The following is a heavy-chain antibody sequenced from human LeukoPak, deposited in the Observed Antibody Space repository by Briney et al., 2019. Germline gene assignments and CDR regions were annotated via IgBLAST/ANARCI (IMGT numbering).Heavy chain of an antibody. V-gene: IGHV3-30*02. J-gene: IGHJ3*02. CDR1: GFTFSSYG. Sequence: GSLRLSCAASGFTFSSYGMHWVRKAPGKGLGWVAFIRYDGSNKYYADSVKGRFTISRDNSKNTLYLQMNSLRAEDTAVYYCAKAGGTMILGAFDIWGQGTMVTVSS. CDR2: IRYDGSNK. CDR3: AKAGGTMILGAFDI. D-gene: IGHD3-22*01.